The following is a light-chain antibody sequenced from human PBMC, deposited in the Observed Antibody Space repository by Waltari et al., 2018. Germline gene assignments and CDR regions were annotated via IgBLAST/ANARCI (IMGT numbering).Light chain of an antibody. V-gene: IGLV2-23*02. Sequence: QSALTQPASVSGSPGPSITIYCTGTSSAVRSYNLVSWYQQHPGKAPKLMIYEVSKRPSGVSNRFSGSKSGNTASLTISGLQAEDEADYYCCSYAGSSTYVFGTGTKVTVL. CDR1: SSAVRSYNL. CDR3: CSYAGSSTYV. J-gene: IGLJ1*01. CDR2: EVS.